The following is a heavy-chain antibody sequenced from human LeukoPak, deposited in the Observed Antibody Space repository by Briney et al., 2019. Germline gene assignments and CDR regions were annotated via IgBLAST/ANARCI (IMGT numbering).Heavy chain of an antibody. CDR2: INHSGST. Sequence: SETLSLTCAVYGGSFSGYYWSWIRQPPGKGLEWIGEINHSGSTNYNPSLKSRVTISVDTSKNQFSLKLSSVTAADTAVYYCARGRGSGWYPNYYYMDVWGKGTTVTASS. CDR3: ARGRGSGWYPNYYYMDV. CDR1: GGSFSGYY. V-gene: IGHV4-34*01. D-gene: IGHD6-19*01. J-gene: IGHJ6*03.